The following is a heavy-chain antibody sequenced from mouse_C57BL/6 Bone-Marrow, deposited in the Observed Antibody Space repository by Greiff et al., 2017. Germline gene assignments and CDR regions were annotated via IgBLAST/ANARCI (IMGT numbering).Heavy chain of an antibody. CDR2: INPNNGGT. Sequence: EFQLQQSGPELVKPGASVKIPCKASGYTFTDYNMDWVKQSHGKSLEWIGDINPNNGGTIYNQKFKGKATLTVDKSSSTAYMELRSLTSEDTAVYYCAREGVRYDYPWYFDVWGTGTTVTVSS. CDR1: GYTFTDYN. CDR3: AREGVRYDYPWYFDV. D-gene: IGHD2-4*01. J-gene: IGHJ1*03. V-gene: IGHV1-18*01.